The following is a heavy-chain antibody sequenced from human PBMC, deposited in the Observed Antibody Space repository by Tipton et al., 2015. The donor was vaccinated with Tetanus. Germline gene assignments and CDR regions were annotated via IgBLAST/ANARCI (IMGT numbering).Heavy chain of an antibody. V-gene: IGHV3-11*01. J-gene: IGHJ6*02. CDR2: ISHTGTTT. CDR1: GFTFSAYY. Sequence: SLRLSCAASGFTFSAYYMSWIRLAPGKGLEWISYISHTGTTTYYSASVMGRFTVSRDHTKNSLYLEINSLRAEDTAVYYCARSESRIAPRIPWGMDIWGQGTTVTVSS. CDR3: ARSESRIAPRIPWGMDI. D-gene: IGHD6-6*01.